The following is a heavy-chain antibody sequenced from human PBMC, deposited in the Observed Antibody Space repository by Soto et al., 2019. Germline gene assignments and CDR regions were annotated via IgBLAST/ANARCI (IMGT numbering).Heavy chain of an antibody. CDR2: ISSSSSYI. Sequence: GWSLRLSCASSVFTFISYSMKWVRQAPGKGLEWVSSISSSSSYIYYADSVKGRFTISRDNAKNSLYLQMNSLRAEDTAVYYCVSVRRGYSGYETNYDYWGQGTLVTVSS. D-gene: IGHD5-12*01. V-gene: IGHV3-21*01. CDR3: VSVRRGYSGYETNYDY. CDR1: VFTFISYS. J-gene: IGHJ4*02.